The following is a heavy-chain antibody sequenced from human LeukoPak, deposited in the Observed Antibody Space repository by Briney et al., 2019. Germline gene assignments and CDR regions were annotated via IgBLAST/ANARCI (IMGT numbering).Heavy chain of an antibody. J-gene: IGHJ3*02. CDR2: ISSSSSYI. Sequence: GGSLRLSCAASGFTFSSYSMNWVRQAPGKGLEWVSPISSSSSYIYYADSVKGRFTISRDNAKNSLYLQMNSLRAEDTAVYYCASASYGSGTYAFDIWGQGTMVTVS. V-gene: IGHV3-21*01. CDR3: ASASYGSGTYAFDI. D-gene: IGHD3-10*01. CDR1: GFTFSSYS.